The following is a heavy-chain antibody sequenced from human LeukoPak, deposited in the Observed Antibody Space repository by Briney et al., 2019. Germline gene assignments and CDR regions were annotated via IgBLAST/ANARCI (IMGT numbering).Heavy chain of an antibody. CDR1: GFTFSSYE. D-gene: IGHD6-13*01. V-gene: IGHV3-48*03. J-gene: IGHJ3*02. Sequence: GGSLRLSCAASGFTFSSYEMNWVRQAPGKGLEWFSYISSSGSTIYYADSVKGRFTISRDNAKNSLYLQMNSLRAEDTAVYYCARDLGGAAGAFDIWGQGTMVTVSS. CDR2: ISSSGSTI. CDR3: ARDLGGAAGAFDI.